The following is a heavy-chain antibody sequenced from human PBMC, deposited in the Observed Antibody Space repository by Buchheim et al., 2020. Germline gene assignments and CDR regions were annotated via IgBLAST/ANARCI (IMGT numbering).Heavy chain of an antibody. CDR3: ARDLIGSDSSGWPLTNAVVGYFQH. V-gene: IGHV3-74*01. Sequence: EVQLVESGGGLVQPGGSLRLSCAASGFTFSSYWMHWVRQAPGKGLVWVSRINSDGSSTSYADSVKGRFTISRDNAKNTLYLQMNSLRAEDTAVYYCARDLIGSDSSGWPLTNAVVGYFQHWGQGTL. CDR1: GFTFSSYW. D-gene: IGHD6-19*01. J-gene: IGHJ1*01. CDR2: INSDGSST.